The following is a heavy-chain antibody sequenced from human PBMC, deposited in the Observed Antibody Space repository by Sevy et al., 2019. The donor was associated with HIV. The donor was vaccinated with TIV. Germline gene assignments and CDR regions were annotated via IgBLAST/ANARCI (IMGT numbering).Heavy chain of an antibody. V-gene: IGHV3-49*04. D-gene: IGHD1-26*01. CDR2: LKHKAYGGTL. CDR1: GFTFGDYA. J-gene: IGHJ4*02. Sequence: GSLRLSCTGSGFTFGDYAMSWVRQAPGKGLEWVAFLKHKAYGGTLDYAASVKGRFSISRDDSKSIAHLQMNDLKTEDTAIYYCTRRKGAQSIFDYWGQGALVTVSS. CDR3: TRRKGAQSIFDY.